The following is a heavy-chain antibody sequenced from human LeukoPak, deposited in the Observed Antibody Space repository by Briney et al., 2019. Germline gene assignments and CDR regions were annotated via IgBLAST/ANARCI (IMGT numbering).Heavy chain of an antibody. CDR2: ISSSSSYI. J-gene: IGHJ4*02. CDR1: GFTFSSYS. Sequence: GGSLRLSCAASGFTFSSYSMNWVRQAPGKGLEWVSSISSSSSYIYYADSVKGRFTISRDNAKNSLYLQMNSLRAEDSALYYCAKGRGDNCYSDFDYWGQGTLVTVSS. CDR3: AKGRGDNCYSDFDY. D-gene: IGHD2-21*02. V-gene: IGHV3-21*04.